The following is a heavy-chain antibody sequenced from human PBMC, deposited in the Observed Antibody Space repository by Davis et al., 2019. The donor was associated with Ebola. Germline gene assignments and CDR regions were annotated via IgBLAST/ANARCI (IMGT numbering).Heavy chain of an antibody. CDR1: GGSVNGYY. Sequence: SETLSLTCAVYGGSVNGYYWSWIRQPPGKGLEWIGEINHSGSTNYNPSLKSRVTISVDTSKNQVSLKLSSVTAADTAVYYCARYPGMAAAGTGYYYGMDVWGQGTTVTVSS. D-gene: IGHD6-13*01. CDR3: ARYPGMAAAGTGYYYGMDV. CDR2: INHSGST. J-gene: IGHJ6*02. V-gene: IGHV4-34*01.